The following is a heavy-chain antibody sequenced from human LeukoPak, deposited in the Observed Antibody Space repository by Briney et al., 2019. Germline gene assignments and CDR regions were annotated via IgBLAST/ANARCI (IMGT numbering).Heavy chain of an antibody. J-gene: IGHJ6*04. CDR2: ILPVFGRV. D-gene: IGHD3-10*01. CDR3: ARVQFSGSGTYYNYYYMDV. Sequence: SSVKVSCKASGDTFHSYTIAWVRQSPGQGPEWMGSILPVFGRVHDAQKFQGRLTITADKSTSTAYMELSSLRSEDTAVYYCARVQFSGSGTYYNYYYMDVWGSGTTVTVSS. V-gene: IGHV1-69*08. CDR1: GDTFHSYT.